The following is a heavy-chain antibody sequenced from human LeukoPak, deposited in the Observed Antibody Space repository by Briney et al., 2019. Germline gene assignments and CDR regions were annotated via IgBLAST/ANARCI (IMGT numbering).Heavy chain of an antibody. J-gene: IGHJ4*02. CDR1: GGSFSGYY. CDR3: AINHRIAVAGLDY. D-gene: IGHD6-19*01. Sequence: SETLSLTCAVYGGSFSGYYWSWIRQPPGKGLGWIGEINHSGSTNYNPSLKSRVTISVDTSKNQFSLKLSSVTAADTAVYYCAINHRIAVAGLDYWGQGTLVTVSS. CDR2: INHSGST. V-gene: IGHV4-34*01.